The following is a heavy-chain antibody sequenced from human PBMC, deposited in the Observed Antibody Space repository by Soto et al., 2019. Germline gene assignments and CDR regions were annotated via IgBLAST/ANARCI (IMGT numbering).Heavy chain of an antibody. J-gene: IGHJ5*02. D-gene: IGHD2-2*01. CDR2: ISAYNGNT. CDR3: ARKLCSSTSCYYDWFDP. Sequence: ASVKVSCKASGYTFTSYGISWVRQAPGQGLEWMGWISAYNGNTNDAQKLQGRVTMTTDTSTSTAYMELRSLRSDDTAVYYCARKLCSSTSCYYDWFDPWGQGTLVTVSS. V-gene: IGHV1-18*01. CDR1: GYTFTSYG.